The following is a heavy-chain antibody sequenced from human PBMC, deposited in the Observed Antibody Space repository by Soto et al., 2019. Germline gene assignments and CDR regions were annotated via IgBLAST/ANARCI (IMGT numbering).Heavy chain of an antibody. CDR3: ARGQWGAFDL. D-gene: IGHD1-26*01. Sequence: DVQLVESGGGSVQPGGSLSLSCAATGFTFSYYWMHWVRQAPGKGLVWVSRIHSDGSSTTDADSVKGRFTISRDNAKNTLYLHMNSLSAEDTAVYYCARGQWGAFDLWGQGTMVTVAS. CDR1: GFTFSYYW. J-gene: IGHJ3*01. CDR2: IHSDGSST. V-gene: IGHV3-74*01.